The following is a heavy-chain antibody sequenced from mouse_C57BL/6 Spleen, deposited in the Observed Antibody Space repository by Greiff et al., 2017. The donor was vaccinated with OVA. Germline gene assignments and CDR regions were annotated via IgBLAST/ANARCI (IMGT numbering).Heavy chain of an antibody. CDR2: IYPGDGDT. Sequence: QVQLQQSGPELVKPGASVKISCKASGYAFSSSWMNWVKQRPGKGLEWIGRIYPGDGDTNYNGKFKGKATLTADKSSSTAYMQLSSLTSEDSAVYFCAREGYYGSSYSLAYWGQGTLVTVSA. CDR1: GYAFSSSW. D-gene: IGHD1-1*01. V-gene: IGHV1-82*01. J-gene: IGHJ3*01. CDR3: AREGYYGSSYSLAY.